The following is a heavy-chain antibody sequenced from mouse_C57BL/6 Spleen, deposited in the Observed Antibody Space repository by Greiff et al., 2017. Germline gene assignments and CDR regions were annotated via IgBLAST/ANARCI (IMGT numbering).Heavy chain of an antibody. Sequence: EVKLVESGGGLVKPGGSLKLSCAASGFTFSSYAMSWVRQTPEKRLEWVATISDGGSYTYYPDNVKGRFTISRDNAKNNLYLQMSHLKSEDTAMYYCATGGYDVRAYWGQGTLVTVSA. J-gene: IGHJ3*01. CDR3: ATGGYDVRAY. D-gene: IGHD2-2*01. CDR2: ISDGGSYT. CDR1: GFTFSSYA. V-gene: IGHV5-4*03.